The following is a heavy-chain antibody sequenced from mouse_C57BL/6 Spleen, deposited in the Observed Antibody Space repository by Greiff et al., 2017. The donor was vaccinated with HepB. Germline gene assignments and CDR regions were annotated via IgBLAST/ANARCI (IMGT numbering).Heavy chain of an antibody. CDR2: IDPETGGT. CDR1: GYTFTDYE. J-gene: IGHJ4*01. V-gene: IGHV1-15*01. Sequence: VQLQQSGAELVRPGASVTLSCKASGYTFTDYEMHWVKQTPVHGLEWIGAIDPETGGTAYNQKFKGKAILTADKSSSTAYMQLSSLTSEDSAVYYCTRDYYYGSSYRLYCAMDDWGQGTSVTVSS. CDR3: TRDYYYGSSYRLYCAMDD. D-gene: IGHD1-1*01.